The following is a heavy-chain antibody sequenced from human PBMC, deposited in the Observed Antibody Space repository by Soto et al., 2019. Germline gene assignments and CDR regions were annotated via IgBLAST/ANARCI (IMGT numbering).Heavy chain of an antibody. CDR1: GFTFSSYS. J-gene: IGHJ4*02. CDR2: ISSSSSTI. CDR3: ARDPYYYGSGSLGY. D-gene: IGHD3-10*01. V-gene: IGHV3-48*01. Sequence: EVQLVESGGGLVQPGGSLRVSCAASGFTFSSYSMKWVRQAPGKGLEWVSYISSSSSTIYYADSVKGRFTISRDNAKNSLYLQMNSLRAEDTAVYYCARDPYYYGSGSLGYWGQGTLVTVSS.